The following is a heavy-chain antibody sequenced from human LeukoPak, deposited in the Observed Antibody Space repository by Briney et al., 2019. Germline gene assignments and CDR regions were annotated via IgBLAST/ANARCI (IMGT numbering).Heavy chain of an antibody. D-gene: IGHD6-13*01. CDR3: SRLRYSSSWSRSYYFDY. Sequence: SETLSLTCTVSGYSLSSGYYWGWIRQPPGKGLEWIGEINHSGSTNYNPSLKSRVTISVDTSKNQFSLKLSSVTAADTAVYYCSRLRYSSSWSRSYYFDYWGQGTLVTVSS. V-gene: IGHV4-38-2*02. J-gene: IGHJ4*02. CDR1: GYSLSSGYY. CDR2: INHSGST.